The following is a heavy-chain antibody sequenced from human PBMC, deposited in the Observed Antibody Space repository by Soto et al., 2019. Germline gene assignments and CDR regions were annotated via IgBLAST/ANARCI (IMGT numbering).Heavy chain of an antibody. V-gene: IGHV4-38-2*02. D-gene: IGHD6-19*01. Sequence: PAETLSLTCTVSGYSISSGSYWGLSREPPGEGPECIASIDHGGTTFDTPSLNSRVSVSVDKSNNQFSLKLRSVTAADTAVYYCAKANVMVVAGSAFDYWGHGTLVTVSS. CDR3: AKANVMVVAGSAFDY. CDR2: IDHGGTT. J-gene: IGHJ4*01. CDR1: GYSISSGSY.